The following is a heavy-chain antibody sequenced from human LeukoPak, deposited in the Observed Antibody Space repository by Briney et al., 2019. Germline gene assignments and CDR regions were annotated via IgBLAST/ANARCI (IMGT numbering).Heavy chain of an antibody. CDR1: GGTFGSYA. Sequence: SVKVSCKASGGTFGSYAISWVRQAPGQGLEWMGRIIPIFGTANYAQKFQGRVTITTDESTSTAYMELSSLRSEDTAVYYCARDLLDIYYYDSSGYYPYYFDYWGQGTLVTVSS. CDR3: ARDLLDIYYYDSSGYYPYYFDY. V-gene: IGHV1-69*05. D-gene: IGHD3-22*01. J-gene: IGHJ4*02. CDR2: IIPIFGTA.